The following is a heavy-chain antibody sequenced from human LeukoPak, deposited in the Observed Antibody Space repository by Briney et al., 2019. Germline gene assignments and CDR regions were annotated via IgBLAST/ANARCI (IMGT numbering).Heavy chain of an antibody. D-gene: IGHD6-13*01. CDR2: ISDDGSNK. J-gene: IGHJ5*02. V-gene: IGHV3-30-3*01. Sequence: GGSLRLSCAASGFTFSSYAVHWARQAPGKGLEWVAVISDDGSNKYYADSVRGRFTVSRDNSKNTLYLHMNSLRAEDTAVYYCARERIAATGTGWFDPWGQGTLVTVSS. CDR1: GFTFSSYA. CDR3: ARERIAATGTGWFDP.